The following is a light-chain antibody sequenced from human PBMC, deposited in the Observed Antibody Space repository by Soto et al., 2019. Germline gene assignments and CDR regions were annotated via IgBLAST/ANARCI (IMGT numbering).Light chain of an antibody. CDR2: DPS. V-gene: IGKV3-11*01. Sequence: EIVLTQSPATLSLSPGERATLSCRASQSVSSYLAWYQQKPGQAPRLLIYDPSKRATGIPARFSGSGSGTDFTLTISSLEPEDFAVYYCHQRQSWPRTFGQGTKVDIK. CDR1: QSVSSY. J-gene: IGKJ1*01. CDR3: HQRQSWPRT.